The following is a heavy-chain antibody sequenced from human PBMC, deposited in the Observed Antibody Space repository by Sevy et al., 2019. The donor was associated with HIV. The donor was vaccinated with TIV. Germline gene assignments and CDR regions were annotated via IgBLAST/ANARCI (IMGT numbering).Heavy chain of an antibody. V-gene: IGHV3-23*01. D-gene: IGHD2-15*01. J-gene: IGHJ4*02. CDR3: AKEIVPNDY. CDR1: GFSFSGSA. CDR2: INIRGDGT. Sequence: GGSLRLSCAVSGFSFSGSAMTWVRQAPGKGLEWVSGINIRGDGTYYADSVRGRFTISRDISKNTLYLQMNNVRDEDTAVYCGAKEIVPNDYWGQGTLVTVS.